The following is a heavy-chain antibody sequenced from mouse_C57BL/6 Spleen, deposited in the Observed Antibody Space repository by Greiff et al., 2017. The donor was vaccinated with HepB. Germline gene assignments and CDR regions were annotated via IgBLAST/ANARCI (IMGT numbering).Heavy chain of an antibody. CDR2: ISDGGSYT. CDR1: GFTFSSYA. D-gene: IGHD2-4*01. CDR3: ARKGIYYDYDGFAY. Sequence: EVKLVESGGGLVKPGGSLKLSCAASGFTFSSYAMSWVRQTPEKRLEWVATISDGGSYTYYPDNVKGRFTISRDNAKNNLYLQMSHLKSEDTAMYYCARKGIYYDYDGFAYWGQGTLVTVSA. V-gene: IGHV5-4*03. J-gene: IGHJ3*01.